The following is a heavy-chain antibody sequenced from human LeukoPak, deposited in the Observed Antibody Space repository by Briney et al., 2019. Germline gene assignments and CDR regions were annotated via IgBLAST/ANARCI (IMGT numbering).Heavy chain of an antibody. Sequence: SETLSLTCAVSGYSISSGYYWGWIRQPPGKGLEWIGSIYHSGSTYYNPSLKSRVTISVDTSKNQFSLKLSSMTAADTAVYYCARSDFWSGYYDYWGQGTLVTVSS. V-gene: IGHV4-38-2*01. CDR1: GYSISSGYY. J-gene: IGHJ4*02. CDR3: ARSDFWSGYYDY. CDR2: IYHSGST. D-gene: IGHD3-3*01.